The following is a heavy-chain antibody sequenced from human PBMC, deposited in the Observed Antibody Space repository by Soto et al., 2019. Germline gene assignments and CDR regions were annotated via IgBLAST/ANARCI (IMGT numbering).Heavy chain of an antibody. V-gene: IGHV4-34*01. D-gene: IGHD6-19*01. J-gene: IGHJ6*02. CDR2: INHSGST. Sequence: SETLSLTCAVYGGSFSGYYWSWIRQPPGKGLEWIGEINHSGSTNYNPSLKSRVTISVDTSKNQFSPKLSSVTAADTAVYYCARAWLDVYYYYGMDVWGQGTTVTVSS. CDR1: GGSFSGYY. CDR3: ARAWLDVYYYYGMDV.